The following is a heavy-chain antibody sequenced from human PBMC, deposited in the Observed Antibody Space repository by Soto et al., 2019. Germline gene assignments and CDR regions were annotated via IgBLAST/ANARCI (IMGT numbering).Heavy chain of an antibody. CDR2: VYYNGFT. J-gene: IGHJ6*03. D-gene: IGHD3-3*01. V-gene: IGHV4-39*01. CDR3: ARQDDFWRGSGRMDV. CDR1: GGSISSSNYY. Sequence: QLQLQESGPGLVKPSETLSLTCTVSGGSISSSNYYWGWIRQPPGKGLEWIGFVYYNGFTNFSPSLKSPVTISIDTSKSQFSLKPTSVTAADTAVYYCARQDDFWRGSGRMDVWGTGTTVTVSS.